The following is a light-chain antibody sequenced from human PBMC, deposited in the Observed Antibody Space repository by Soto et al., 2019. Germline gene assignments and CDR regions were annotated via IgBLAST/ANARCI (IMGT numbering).Light chain of an antibody. CDR2: EVT. CDR1: SSDVGGYNY. CDR3: SSYTNSDTWV. Sequence: QSVLTQPASVSGSPGQSITISCTGTSSDVGGYNYVSWYQQPPGQVPKLTIYEVTNRPSGVSSRFSGSKSGNTASLTISGLQAEDEADYYCSSYTNSDTWVFGGGTKLTVL. J-gene: IGLJ3*02. V-gene: IGLV2-14*01.